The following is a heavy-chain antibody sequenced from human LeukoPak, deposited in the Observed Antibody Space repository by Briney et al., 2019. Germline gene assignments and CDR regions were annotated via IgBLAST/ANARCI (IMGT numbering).Heavy chain of an antibody. CDR2: ISYDGSNK. D-gene: IGHD6-19*01. J-gene: IGHJ6*02. CDR1: GFTFSSYS. CDR3: AKDRVAGAGYYYYYGMDV. V-gene: IGHV3-30*19. Sequence: GRSLRLSCAASGFTFSSYSMHWVRQAPGKGLERVAVISYDGSNKYYADSVKGQFTISRDNSKNTLYLQMNSLRAEDTAVYYCAKDRVAGAGYYYYYGMDVWGQGTTVTVSS.